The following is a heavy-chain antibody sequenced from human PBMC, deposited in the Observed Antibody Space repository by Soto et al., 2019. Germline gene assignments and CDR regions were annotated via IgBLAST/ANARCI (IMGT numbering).Heavy chain of an antibody. CDR2: IKFDGSVK. V-gene: IGHV3-7*01. Sequence: GGSLRLSCAASGFPFSNYCVTGVRQPPGKGLEWVANIKFDGSVKXXXXXXKGRFTISRDNAKNSXSLQMNSLRAEXXXXYXXXXXXXXXXXGXCXXYYXXXMDV. J-gene: IGHJ6*01. D-gene: IGHD1-26*01. CDR3: XXXXXXXXXGXCXXYYXXXMDV. CDR1: GFPFSNYC.